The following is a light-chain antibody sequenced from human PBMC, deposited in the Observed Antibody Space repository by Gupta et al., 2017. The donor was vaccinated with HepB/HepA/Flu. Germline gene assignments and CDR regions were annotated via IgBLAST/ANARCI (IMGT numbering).Light chain of an antibody. J-gene: IGLJ2*01. CDR1: SSDIGDYNF. V-gene: IGLV2-8*01. CDR2: EVS. CDR3: SSYAASNKMGV. Sequence: QSALTQPPSASGSPCQSVTISCTGSSSDIGDYNFVSWYQQHPGKAPKLINYEVSKRPAGVPDRFSGSKSGNTASLTVSGLQAEDEADYDCSSYAASNKMGVFGGGTKLTVL.